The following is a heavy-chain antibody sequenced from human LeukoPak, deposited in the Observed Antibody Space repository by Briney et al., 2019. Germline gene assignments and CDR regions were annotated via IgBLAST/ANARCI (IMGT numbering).Heavy chain of an antibody. J-gene: IGHJ6*02. CDR1: GFTVSSNY. Sequence: GGSLRLSCAASGFTVSSNYMSWVRQAPGKGLEWVSVIYSGGSTCYADSVKGRFTISRDNSKNTLYLQMNSLRAEDTAVYYCARAHVFYYGMDVWGQGTTVTVSS. CDR3: ARAHVFYYGMDV. V-gene: IGHV3-66*01. CDR2: IYSGGST.